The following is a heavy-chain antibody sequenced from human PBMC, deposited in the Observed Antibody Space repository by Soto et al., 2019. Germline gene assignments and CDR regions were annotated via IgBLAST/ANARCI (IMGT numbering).Heavy chain of an antibody. CDR2: LYDLDGS. V-gene: IGHV3-53*01. CDR1: GFTISGKKY. CDR3: ATWHEREHAYDV. Sequence: DVQLVESGGGLIQPGESLRLSCAAFGFTISGKKYVAWVRQAPGKGREWVSALYDLDGSFYAASVKGRFTTSSDSSKTTVYIQMNDLRPDDTAVYYCATWHEREHAYDVWGQGTTVTVSS. D-gene: IGHD1-1*01. J-gene: IGHJ3*01.